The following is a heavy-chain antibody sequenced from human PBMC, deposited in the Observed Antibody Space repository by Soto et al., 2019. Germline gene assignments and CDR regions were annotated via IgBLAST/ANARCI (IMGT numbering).Heavy chain of an antibody. V-gene: IGHV1-69*01. D-gene: IGHD2-21*02. J-gene: IGHJ6*02. CDR3: AISYCGGDCYTPPYYYFGMDV. CDR1: GGTFSSYA. Sequence: QVQLVQSWAEVKKPGSSVKVSCKASGGTFSSYAISWVRQAPGQGLEWMGGIIPIFGTANYAQKLQGRVTLTADECTRTAYMGLSSVRSEDTAVYYCAISYCGGDCYTPPYYYFGMDVWGQGTTVTVSS. CDR2: IIPIFGTA.